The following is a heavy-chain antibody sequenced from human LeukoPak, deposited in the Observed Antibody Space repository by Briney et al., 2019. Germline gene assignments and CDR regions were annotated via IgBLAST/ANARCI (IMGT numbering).Heavy chain of an antibody. CDR3: ARDRGDYDFWSGYFQGAFDI. V-gene: IGHV4-4*02. CDR2: IYHSGST. D-gene: IGHD3-3*01. J-gene: IGHJ3*02. CDR1: GGSISSSNW. Sequence: SETLSLTCAVSGGSISSSNWWSWVRQPPGKGLEWIGEIYHSGSTNYNPSLKSRVTISVDKSKNQFSLKLSSVTAADTAVYYCARDRGDYDFWSGYFQGAFDIWGQGIMVTVSS.